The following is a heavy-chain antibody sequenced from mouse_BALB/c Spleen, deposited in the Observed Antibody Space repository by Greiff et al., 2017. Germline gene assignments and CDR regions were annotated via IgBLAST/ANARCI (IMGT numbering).Heavy chain of an antibody. CDR3: AGNSAWFAY. Sequence: VKLVESGPGLVAPSQSLSITCTVSGFSLTSYGVHWVRQPPGKGLEWLGVICAGGSTNYNSALMSRLSISKDNSKSQVFLTMNSLQTDATAMYYCAGNSAWFAYWGQGTLVTVSA. CDR2: ICAGGST. D-gene: IGHD2-1*01. V-gene: IGHV2-9*02. CDR1: GFSLTSYG. J-gene: IGHJ3*01.